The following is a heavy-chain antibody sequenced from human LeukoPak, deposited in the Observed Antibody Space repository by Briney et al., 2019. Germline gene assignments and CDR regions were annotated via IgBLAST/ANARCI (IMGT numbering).Heavy chain of an antibody. CDR3: AKSWAAADY. J-gene: IGHJ4*02. D-gene: IGHD6-13*01. CDR2: ISWDGGST. V-gene: IGHV3-43D*03. Sequence: PGGSLRLSCAASGFTFDDYAMHWVRQAPGKGLEWVSLISWDGGSTYYADSVKGRFTISRDNSKNTLYLQMNSLRAEDTAVYYCAKSWAAADYWGQGTLVTVSS. CDR1: GFTFDDYA.